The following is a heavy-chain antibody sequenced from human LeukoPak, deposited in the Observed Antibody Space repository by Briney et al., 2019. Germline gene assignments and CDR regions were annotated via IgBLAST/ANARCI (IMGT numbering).Heavy chain of an antibody. D-gene: IGHD6-13*01. CDR1: GFTFSSHD. J-gene: IGHJ6*02. CDR3: AKDISSWYYYGMDV. Sequence: GGSLRLSCAASGFTFSSHDMSWVRQAPGKGLEWASGISGSGGTTYYADSVRGRFTVSRDNSKNTVYLEMNGLRADDTAVYYCAKDISSWYYYGMDVWGQGTTVTVSS. CDR2: ISGSGGTT. V-gene: IGHV3-23*01.